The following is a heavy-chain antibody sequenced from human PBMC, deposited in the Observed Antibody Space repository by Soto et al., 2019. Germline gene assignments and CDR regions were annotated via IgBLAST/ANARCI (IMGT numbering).Heavy chain of an antibody. CDR2: ISSSGDII. Sequence: SGFTFSHHYMSWIRQAPGKGLEWASYISSSGDIIYYADSVKGRFTISRDNAKNSLYLQMNSLRAEDTAVYYCARDLGYYDSSGYFDYWGQGTLVSVSS. D-gene: IGHD3-22*01. V-gene: IGHV3-11*01. CDR1: GFTFSHHY. J-gene: IGHJ4*02. CDR3: ARDLGYYDSSGYFDY.